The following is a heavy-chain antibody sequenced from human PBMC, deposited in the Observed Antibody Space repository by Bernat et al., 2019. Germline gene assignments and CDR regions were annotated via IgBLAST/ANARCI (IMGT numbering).Heavy chain of an antibody. D-gene: IGHD6-13*01. CDR2: ISYDGSNK. J-gene: IGHJ4*02. V-gene: IGHV3-30*01. CDR1: GFTFSSYA. Sequence: QVQLVESGGGVVQPGRSLRLSCAASGFTFSSYAMHWVRQAPGKGLEWVAVISYDGSNKYYADSVKGRFTISRDNSKNTLYLQMNSLSAEDTAVYYCASPDDYSSSWYRIDYWGQGTLVTVSS. CDR3: ASPDDYSSSWYRIDY.